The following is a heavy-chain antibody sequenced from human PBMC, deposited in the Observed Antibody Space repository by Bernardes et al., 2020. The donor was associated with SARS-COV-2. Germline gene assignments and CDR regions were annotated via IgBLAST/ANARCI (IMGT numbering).Heavy chain of an antibody. CDR1: GGSISSGDYY. D-gene: IGHD3-22*01. Sequence: SETLSLTCTVSGGSISSGDYYRSWIRQPPGKGLEWIGYIYYSGSTYYNPSLKSLVTISVDTSKNQFSLKLSSVTAAYTAVYYCARGREGGDYYDCWYYGMDVWGQGTTVTVSS. J-gene: IGHJ6*02. CDR2: IYYSGST. V-gene: IGHV4-30-4*01. CDR3: ARGREGGDYYDCWYYGMDV.